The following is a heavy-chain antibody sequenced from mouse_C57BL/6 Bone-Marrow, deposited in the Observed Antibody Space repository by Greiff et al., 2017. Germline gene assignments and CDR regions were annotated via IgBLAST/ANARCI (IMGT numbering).Heavy chain of an antibody. Sequence: VQLQQPGAELVMPGASVKLSCKASGYTFTSYWMHWVKQRPGQGLEWIGEIDPSDSYTNYNQKFKGKSTLTVYKSSSTAYMQLSSLTSEDSAVYYCARRCWYYDYWGQGTTLTVSS. J-gene: IGHJ2*01. CDR2: IDPSDSYT. CDR1: GYTFTSYW. V-gene: IGHV1-69*01. CDR3: ARRCWYYDY.